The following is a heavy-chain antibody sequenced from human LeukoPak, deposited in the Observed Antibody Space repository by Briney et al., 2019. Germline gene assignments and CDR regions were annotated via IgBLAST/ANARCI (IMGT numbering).Heavy chain of an antibody. D-gene: IGHD1-1*01. CDR2: IIPIFGTA. CDR3: ASQLRPLGYYYMDV. Sequence: SVKVSCKASGGTFSSYAISWVRQAPGQGLEWMRGIIPIFGTANYAQKFQGRVTITADESTSTAYMELSSLRSEDTAVYYCASQLRPLGYYYMDVWGKGTTVTVSS. CDR1: GGTFSSYA. J-gene: IGHJ6*03. V-gene: IGHV1-69*13.